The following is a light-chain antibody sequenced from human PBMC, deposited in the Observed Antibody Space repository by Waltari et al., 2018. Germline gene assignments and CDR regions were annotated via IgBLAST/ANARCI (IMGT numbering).Light chain of an antibody. CDR3: AAWDDSLNGFYV. J-gene: IGLJ1*01. V-gene: IGLV1-44*01. CDR2: TKN. Sequence: QSVLTQPPSASGTPGQRVTISCSGSRSNIGSNTVNWYQQLPGTAPKLLIYTKNQRPSGVPDRFSGSKSGTSASLAISGLQSEDEADYYCAAWDDSLNGFYVFGTGTKVTVL. CDR1: RSNIGSNT.